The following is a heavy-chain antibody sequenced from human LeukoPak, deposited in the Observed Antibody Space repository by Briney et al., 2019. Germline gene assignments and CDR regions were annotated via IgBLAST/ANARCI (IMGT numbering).Heavy chain of an antibody. Sequence: PPETLSLTCTVSGGSISTYYWSWIRQPPGKGLEWIGYIYLSGSTNQNPSLKSRVTISVDTSENQFSLKLTSVTAADTAVYYCARMVIRAYCSGGSCYEHASNVCSEGSMVTVSS. CDR1: GGSISTYY. CDR3: ARMVIRAYCSGGSCYEHASNV. J-gene: IGHJ3*01. D-gene: IGHD2-15*01. CDR2: IYLSGST. V-gene: IGHV4-59*08.